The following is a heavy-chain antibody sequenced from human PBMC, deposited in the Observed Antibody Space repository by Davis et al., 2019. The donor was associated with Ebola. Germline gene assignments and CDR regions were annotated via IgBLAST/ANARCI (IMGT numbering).Heavy chain of an antibody. CDR1: GYTFTSYA. V-gene: IGHV1-3*01. CDR2: INAGNGNT. J-gene: IGHJ6*02. CDR3: ARDLEVIAAAGLVGYYYYGMDV. D-gene: IGHD6-13*01. Sequence: ASVKVSCKASGYTFTSYAMHWVRQAPGQRLEWMGWINAGNGNTKYSQKFQGRVTITRDTSASTAYMELRSLRSDDTAVYYCARDLEVIAAAGLVGYYYYGMDVWGQGTTVTVSS.